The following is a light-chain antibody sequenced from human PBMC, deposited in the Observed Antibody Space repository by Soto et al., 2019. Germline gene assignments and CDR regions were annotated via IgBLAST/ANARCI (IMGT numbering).Light chain of an antibody. J-gene: IGKJ1*01. V-gene: IGKV3-20*01. CDR1: QSVSSSY. CDR3: QQYGSSPWT. CDR2: GAS. Sequence: EIVLTQSPGTLSLSPGERATLSCRASQSVSSSYLAWYQQKPGQAPRLLIYGASSMATGIPDRFSGSGSGTDFILTISRLEPEDFAVYYCQQYGSSPWTFGQGTKVEIK.